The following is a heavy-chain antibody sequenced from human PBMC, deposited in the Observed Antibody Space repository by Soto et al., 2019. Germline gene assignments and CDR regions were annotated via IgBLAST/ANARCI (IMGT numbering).Heavy chain of an antibody. CDR1: GDSVSSNSAA. J-gene: IGHJ3*02. D-gene: IGHD7-27*01. Sequence: KQSQTLSLTCAISGDSVSSNSAAWNWIRQSPSRGLEWLGRTYYRSKWYNDYAVSVKSRITINPDTSKNQFSLQLNSVTPEDTAVFYCARDMLTGEREEFSYAFDIWGQGTMVTVSS. CDR2: TYYRSKWYN. CDR3: ARDMLTGEREEFSYAFDI. V-gene: IGHV6-1*01.